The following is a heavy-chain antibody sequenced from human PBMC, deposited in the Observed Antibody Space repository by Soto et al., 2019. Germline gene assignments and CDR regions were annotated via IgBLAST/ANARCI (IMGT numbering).Heavy chain of an antibody. Sequence: SLRLSCAASGFTFSTYAMTWVRQAPGKGLEWVSTISGGGGSTFYADSVKGRFTISRDNSKNTLYLQMNSLRAEDTAVFYCAKVNEYTYGPLDYWGQGTLVTVSS. CDR3: AKVNEYTYGPLDY. V-gene: IGHV3-23*01. CDR1: GFTFSTYA. CDR2: ISGGGGST. J-gene: IGHJ4*02. D-gene: IGHD5-18*01.